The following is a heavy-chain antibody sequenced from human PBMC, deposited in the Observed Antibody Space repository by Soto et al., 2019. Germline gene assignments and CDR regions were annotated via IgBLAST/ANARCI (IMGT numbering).Heavy chain of an antibody. Sequence: SETLSLTCTVSGVSISSYYWSWIRQPPGKGLEWIGYIYYSGSTNYNPSLKSRVTISVDTSKNEFSLKLSSVTAADTAVYYCARHSGGYDRRYFDYWGQGTLVTVSS. D-gene: IGHD5-12*01. CDR2: IYYSGST. CDR3: ARHSGGYDRRYFDY. CDR1: GVSISSYY. V-gene: IGHV4-59*08. J-gene: IGHJ4*02.